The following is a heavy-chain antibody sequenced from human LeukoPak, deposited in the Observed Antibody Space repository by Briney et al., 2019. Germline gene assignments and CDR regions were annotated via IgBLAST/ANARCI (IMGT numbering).Heavy chain of an antibody. D-gene: IGHD3-22*01. CDR1: GFTFSRFA. V-gene: IGHV3-23*01. J-gene: IGHJ4*02. Sequence: GGSLRLSRSASGFTFSRFAMTWVRQPPGRGLEWVSSISGNGHQTYYADSVKGRFSVSRDNSKNILYLQMDSLRADDSALYYCAKDANYYDSSGYLIPFDYWGQGTLVTVSS. CDR3: AKDANYYDSSGYLIPFDY. CDR2: ISGNGHQT.